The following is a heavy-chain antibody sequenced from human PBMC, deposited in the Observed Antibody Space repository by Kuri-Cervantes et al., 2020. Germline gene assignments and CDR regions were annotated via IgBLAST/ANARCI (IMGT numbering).Heavy chain of an antibody. D-gene: IGHD3-3*01. CDR2: INAGNGNT. J-gene: IGHJ6*03. Sequence: ASVKVSCKASGYTFTNCALHWVRQAPGQRLEWMGWINAGNGNTKYSQKFQGRVTMTRDTSARTAYMELSSLRSEDTAVYYCARGRDLESNEFLEWLSSYYYMDVWGKGTTVTVSS. V-gene: IGHV1-3*01. CDR3: ARGRDLESNEFLEWLSSYYYMDV. CDR1: GYTFTNCA.